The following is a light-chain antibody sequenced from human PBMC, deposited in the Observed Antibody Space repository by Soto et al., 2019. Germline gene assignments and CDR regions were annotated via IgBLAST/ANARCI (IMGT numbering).Light chain of an antibody. CDR3: QQYGSSLT. V-gene: IGKV3-20*01. CDR1: ERSNSNF. CDR2: GAA. J-gene: IGKJ4*01. Sequence: SRAPGSLSLATSDAVPLSRRTGERSNSNFVAWYQQQPGQAPRLLVCGAATRATGIPDRFSGSGSGTDFTLSISRLEPEDFAVYFCQQYGSSLTFGRGTKVDI.